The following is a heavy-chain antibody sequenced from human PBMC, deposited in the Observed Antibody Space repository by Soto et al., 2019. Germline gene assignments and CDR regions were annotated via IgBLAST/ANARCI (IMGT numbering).Heavy chain of an antibody. D-gene: IGHD3-3*01. J-gene: IGHJ4*02. V-gene: IGHV4-59*08. CDR1: GGSISNYY. CDR2: IHYSGST. Sequence: LSLTCTVSGGSISNYYWSWIRQPPGKGLEWIGYIHYSGSTKYNPSLKSRVTIPADTSKNQFSLKLSSVTAADAAVYYCARGHYDFWSGYFATIDYWGQGTLVTVSS. CDR3: ARGHYDFWSGYFATIDY.